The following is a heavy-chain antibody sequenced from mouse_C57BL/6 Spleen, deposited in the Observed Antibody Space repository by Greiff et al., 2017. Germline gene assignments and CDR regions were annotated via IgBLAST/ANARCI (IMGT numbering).Heavy chain of an antibody. D-gene: IGHD2-2*01. CDR3: ARSTMVTKFFAY. J-gene: IGHJ3*01. CDR1: GYTFTSYW. CDR2: IDPFDSNT. V-gene: IGHV1-50*01. Sequence: QVQLQQPGAELVKPGASVKLSCKASGYTFTSYWMQWVNQRPGQGLEWSGEIDPFDSNTNYNQKFKGKATLTVDTSSSTAYMQLSSLTSEDSAVYYCARSTMVTKFFAYWGQGTLVTVSA.